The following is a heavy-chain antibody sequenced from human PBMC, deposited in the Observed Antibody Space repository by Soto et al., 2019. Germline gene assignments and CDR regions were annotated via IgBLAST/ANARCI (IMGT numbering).Heavy chain of an antibody. CDR3: ARYYDFWSGYLKNNWFDP. CDR2: MNPNSGNT. CDR1: GYTFTSYD. D-gene: IGHD3-3*01. Sequence: GASVKVSCKASGYTFTSYDINWVRQATGQGLEWMGWMNPNSGNTGYAQKFQGRVTMTRNTSISTAYMELSSLRSEDTAVYYCARYYDFWSGYLKNNWFDPWGQGTLVTVSS. J-gene: IGHJ5*02. V-gene: IGHV1-8*01.